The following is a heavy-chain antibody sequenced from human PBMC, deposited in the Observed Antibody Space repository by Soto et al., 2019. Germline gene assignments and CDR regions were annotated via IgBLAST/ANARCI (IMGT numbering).Heavy chain of an antibody. CDR2: IIPILGIA. D-gene: IGHD3-3*01. CDR3: ATYFFLADHPYYFDY. Sequence: ASVKVSCKASGGTFSSYTISWVRQAPGQGLEWMGRIIPILGIANYAQKFQGRVTITADKSTSTAYMELSSLRSEDTAVYYCATYFFLADHPYYFDYWGQGTLVTVSS. CDR1: GGTFSSYT. J-gene: IGHJ4*02. V-gene: IGHV1-69*02.